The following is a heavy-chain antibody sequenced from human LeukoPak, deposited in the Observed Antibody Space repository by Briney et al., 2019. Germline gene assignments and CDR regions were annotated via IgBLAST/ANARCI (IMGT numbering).Heavy chain of an antibody. V-gene: IGHV4-59*01. J-gene: IGHJ1*01. CDR1: GGSISSYY. D-gene: IGHD2-15*01. Sequence: SETLSLTCTVSGGSISSYYWSWIRQPPGKGLEWIGYIYYSGSTNYNPSLKSRVTISVDTSKNQFSLKLSSVTAADTAVYYCARGDCSGGGCILPEHLRHWGQGTRVTVSS. CDR2: IYYSGST. CDR3: ARGDCSGGGCILPEHLRH.